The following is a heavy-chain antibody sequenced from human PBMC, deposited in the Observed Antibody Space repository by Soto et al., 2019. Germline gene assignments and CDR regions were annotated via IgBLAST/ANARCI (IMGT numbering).Heavy chain of an antibody. J-gene: IGHJ4*02. CDR1: GYTFTGHY. V-gene: IGHV1-2*02. Sequence: VKISCKASGYTFTGHYIHWVRQAPEQGPEWMGEIGPESGATRYAQKFQGRVTMTRDMSITTVYMELNNLSPDDTAVYYCGRGRSGQIVVFYWGQGTPVTVSS. CDR2: IGPESGAT. D-gene: IGHD1-26*01. CDR3: GRGRSGQIVVFY.